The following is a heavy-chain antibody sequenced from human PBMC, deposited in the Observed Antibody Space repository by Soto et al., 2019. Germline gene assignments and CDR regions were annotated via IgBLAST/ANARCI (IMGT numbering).Heavy chain of an antibody. J-gene: IGHJ3*02. D-gene: IGHD5-12*01. Sequence: QVQLVESGGGVVQPGRSLRLSCAASGFTFSSYGMHWVRQAPGKGLEWVAVISYDGSNKYYADSVKGRFTISRDNSKSTLYLQMNSLRAEDTAVYYCAKYSGYDSRDDAFDIWGQGTMVTVSS. CDR1: GFTFSSYG. CDR3: AKYSGYDSRDDAFDI. V-gene: IGHV3-30*18. CDR2: ISYDGSNK.